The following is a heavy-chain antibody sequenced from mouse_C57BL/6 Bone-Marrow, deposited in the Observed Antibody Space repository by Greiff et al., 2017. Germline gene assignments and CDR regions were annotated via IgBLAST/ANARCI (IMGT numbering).Heavy chain of an antibody. D-gene: IGHD1-2*01. Sequence: QVQLQQPGTELVKPGASVKLSCKASGYTFTSYWMHWVKQRPGQGLEWIGNINPSNGGTNYNEKFKSKATLTVDKSSSTAYMQLSSLTSEDSAVYYGARSDYYGAAWFAYGGQGTLVTVSA. V-gene: IGHV1-53*01. CDR2: INPSNGGT. CDR1: GYTFTSYW. J-gene: IGHJ3*01. CDR3: ARSDYYGAAWFAY.